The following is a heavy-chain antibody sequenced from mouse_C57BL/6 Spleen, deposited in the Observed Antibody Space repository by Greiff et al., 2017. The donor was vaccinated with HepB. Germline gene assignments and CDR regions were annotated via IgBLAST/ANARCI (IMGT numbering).Heavy chain of an antibody. J-gene: IGHJ1*03. Sequence: DVKLVESGGGLVQPGGSMKLSCVASGFTFSNYWMNWVRQSPEKGLEWVAQIRLKSDNYATHYAESVKGRFTISRDDSKSSVYMQMNNLRAEDTGIYYCTGPSYYSNYDWYFDVWGTGTTVTVSS. CDR3: TGPSYYSNYDWYFDV. CDR2: IRLKSDNYAT. D-gene: IGHD2-5*01. V-gene: IGHV6-3*01. CDR1: GFTFSNYW.